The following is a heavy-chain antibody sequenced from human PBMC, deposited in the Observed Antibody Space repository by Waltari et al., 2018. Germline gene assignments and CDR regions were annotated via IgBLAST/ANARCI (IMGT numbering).Heavy chain of an antibody. CDR1: GFTFSNAW. V-gene: IGHV3-15*01. Sequence: EVQLVESGGGLVKPGGSLRLSCAASGFTFSNAWMTWVRQAPGKGLEWVGRIKSKTYGGTTDYAAPVKGRFTISRDDSKNTLYLQMNSLKTEDTAVYYCTTGFLLLDVWGQGTTVTVSS. J-gene: IGHJ6*02. CDR2: IKSKTYGGTT. CDR3: TTGFLLLDV. D-gene: IGHD2-15*01.